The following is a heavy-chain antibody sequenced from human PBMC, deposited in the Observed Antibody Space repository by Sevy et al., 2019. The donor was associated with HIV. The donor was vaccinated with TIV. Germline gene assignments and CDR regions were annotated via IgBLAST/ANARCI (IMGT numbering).Heavy chain of an antibody. D-gene: IGHD4-17*01. CDR2: ISSSDSPI. CDR3: ARDHVKDGDLGDYYYYAMDV. J-gene: IGHJ6*02. V-gene: IGHV3-11*01. Sequence: GGSLRLSCAASGFTFSDYYMSWIRQAPGKGLEWLSYISSSDSPIYYADSVKGRFTISRDNSKISLYLQMNSLRAEHTAVYYCARDHVKDGDLGDYYYYAMDVWGQGTTVTVSS. CDR1: GFTFSDYY.